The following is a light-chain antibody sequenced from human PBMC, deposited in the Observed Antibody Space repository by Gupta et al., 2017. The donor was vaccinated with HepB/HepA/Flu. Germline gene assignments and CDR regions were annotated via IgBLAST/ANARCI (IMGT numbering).Light chain of an antibody. CDR1: QNIYDN. CDR2: RAS. V-gene: IGKV3-15*01. Sequence: ETVMTQSPDTLSVSPGERVTLSCRASQNIYDNLAWYQQKPGQAPRLFIYRASIRDTGIPVRFSGSGSGTELTLTISSLQSEDFAGYYCQQYNKWPPVTFGGGTXVEIK. J-gene: IGKJ4*01. CDR3: QQYNKWPPVT.